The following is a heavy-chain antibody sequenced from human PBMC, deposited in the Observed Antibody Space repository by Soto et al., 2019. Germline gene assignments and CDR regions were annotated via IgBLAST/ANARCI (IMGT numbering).Heavy chain of an antibody. Sequence: ASVKVSCKAPGDTFTSYYLNWVRQAPGQGLEWMGVINPHGGSTKYAQKFQGRITMTRDTSRSTVYMELSSLRSDDTAIYYCARSSGGNFGIIIEGSNWFDPWGQGTLVTVAS. CDR3: ARSSGGNFGIIIEGSNWFDP. CDR1: GDTFTSYY. V-gene: IGHV1-46*01. J-gene: IGHJ5*02. D-gene: IGHD3-3*01. CDR2: INPHGGST.